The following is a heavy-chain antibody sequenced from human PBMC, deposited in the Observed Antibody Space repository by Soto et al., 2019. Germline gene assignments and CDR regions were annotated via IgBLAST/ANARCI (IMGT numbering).Heavy chain of an antibody. J-gene: IGHJ4*02. CDR1: GHSIRSSFW. D-gene: IGHD7-27*01. CDR3: ARKAWVRFDY. Sequence: ATLSLPSCVPGHSIRSSFWWTWVRQPPGKGLEWIGEVFHTGNTNYNPSLKSRVTMSVDKSTNEFSLKVTSVTAADTAIYYCARKAWVRFDYWGQGALVTVSS. V-gene: IGHV4-4*02. CDR2: VFHTGNT.